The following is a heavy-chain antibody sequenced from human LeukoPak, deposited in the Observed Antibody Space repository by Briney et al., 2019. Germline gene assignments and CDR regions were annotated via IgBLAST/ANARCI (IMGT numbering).Heavy chain of an antibody. D-gene: IGHD3-22*01. CDR1: DGSISSYY. V-gene: IGHV4-59*08. J-gene: IGHJ4*02. CDR3: ARQSFIVVVVDY. Sequence: SETLSLTCTVSDGSISSYYWSWIRQPPGKGLEWIGYIYYSGSTNYNPSLKSRVTISVDTSKNQFSLKLSSVTAADTAVYYCARQSFIVVVVDYWGQGTLVTVSS. CDR2: IYYSGST.